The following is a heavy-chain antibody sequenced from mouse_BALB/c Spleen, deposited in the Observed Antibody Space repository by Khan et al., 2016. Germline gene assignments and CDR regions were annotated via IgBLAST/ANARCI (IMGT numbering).Heavy chain of an antibody. V-gene: IGHV2-2*02. CDR3: ASLTAVVSYYAMDY. CDR2: IWSGGST. J-gene: IGHJ4*01. Sequence: QVQLKQSGPGLVQPSQSLSITCTVSGFSLTSYGVHWVRQSPGKGLEWLGVIWSGGSTDYNAAFISRLSISKDNSKSQVVFKMNSLQANDTAIYYCASLTAVVSYYAMDYWGQGTSVTVSS. D-gene: IGHD1-1*01. CDR1: GFSLTSYG.